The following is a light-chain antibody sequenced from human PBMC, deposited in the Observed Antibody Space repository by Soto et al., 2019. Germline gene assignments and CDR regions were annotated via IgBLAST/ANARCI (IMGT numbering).Light chain of an antibody. V-gene: IGKV3-20*01. Sequence: ENVLTQSPGTLSLSPGERATLSCRASQSLGRNFLAWYQQKPGQAPRLLIYGTSNRATGIPDRFSGSGSGTDFTLTISRLEPEDSAVYYCQQYGGSPMYTFGQGTKLEIK. CDR2: GTS. CDR1: QSLGRNF. CDR3: QQYGGSPMYT. J-gene: IGKJ2*01.